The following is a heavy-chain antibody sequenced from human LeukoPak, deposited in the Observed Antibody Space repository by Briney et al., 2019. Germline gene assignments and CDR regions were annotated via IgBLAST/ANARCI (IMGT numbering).Heavy chain of an antibody. V-gene: IGHV3-48*02. J-gene: IGHJ4*02. D-gene: IGHD6-19*01. CDR1: GFTFSSYS. Sequence: GGSLRLSCAASGFTFSSYSMNWVRQAPGKGLEWVSYISSSSTIYYADSVKGRFTISRDNAKNSLYLQMNSLRDEDTAVYYCARGRIYYIAVADFWGQGTLVTVSS. CDR2: ISSSSTI. CDR3: ARGRIYYIAVADF.